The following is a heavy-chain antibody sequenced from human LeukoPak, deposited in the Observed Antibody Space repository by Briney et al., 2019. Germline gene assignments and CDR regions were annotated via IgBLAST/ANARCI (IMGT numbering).Heavy chain of an antibody. D-gene: IGHD2-2*01. CDR1: GGSISNYY. CDR2: IYYSGNT. V-gene: IGHV4-59*01. J-gene: IGHJ4*02. Sequence: SETLSLTCTVSGGSISNYYWSWIRQPPGKGLEWIGYIYYSGNTNYNPSLKSRVTISVDTSKNQFSLKLNSVTAADAAVYYCARVRYCSTNRCYDREFDNWGQGTLVTVSS. CDR3: ARVRYCSTNRCYDREFDN.